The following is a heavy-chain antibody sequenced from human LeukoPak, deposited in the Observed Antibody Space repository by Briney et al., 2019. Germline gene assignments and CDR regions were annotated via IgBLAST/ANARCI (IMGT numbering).Heavy chain of an antibody. CDR1: GGSISSYY. CDR2: IYTSGST. CDR3: AKDRRRYNWNPYYFDY. Sequence: SETLSLTCTVSGGSISSYYWSWIRQPAGKGLEWIGRIYTSGSTNYNPSLKSRVTMSVDTSKNQFSLKLSSVTAEDTAVYYCAKDRRRYNWNPYYFDYWGQGTLVTVSS. J-gene: IGHJ4*02. V-gene: IGHV4-4*07. D-gene: IGHD1-20*01.